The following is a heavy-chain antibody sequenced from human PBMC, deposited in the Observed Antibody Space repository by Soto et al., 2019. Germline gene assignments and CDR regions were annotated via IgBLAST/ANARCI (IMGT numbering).Heavy chain of an antibody. Sequence: GGSRRLACRACGLTFADAGGNQDRQAPGKGLEWVGRIKSKTDGGTTDYAAPVKGRFTISRDDSKNTLYLQMNSLKTEDTAVYYCTTDPVTMIVVVPSSGWGQGTLVTVSS. V-gene: IGHV3-15*07. D-gene: IGHD3-22*01. CDR3: TTDPVTMIVVVPSSG. CDR2: IKSKTDGGTT. J-gene: IGHJ4*02. CDR1: GLTFADAG.